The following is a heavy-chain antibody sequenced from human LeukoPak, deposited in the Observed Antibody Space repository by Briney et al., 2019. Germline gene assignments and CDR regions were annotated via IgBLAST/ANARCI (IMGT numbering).Heavy chain of an antibody. J-gene: IGHJ4*02. Sequence: SETPSLTCTVSGGSISSYYWSWIRQPPGKGLEWIGYTYNSWSSSYSPSFKSRVTISTDTPRNQFFLRLTSVTAADTAVYYCAGYYGSGQWDNWGQGTLVTVSS. CDR2: TYNSWSS. V-gene: IGHV4-59*12. CDR1: GGSISSYY. D-gene: IGHD3-10*01. CDR3: AGYYGSGQWDN.